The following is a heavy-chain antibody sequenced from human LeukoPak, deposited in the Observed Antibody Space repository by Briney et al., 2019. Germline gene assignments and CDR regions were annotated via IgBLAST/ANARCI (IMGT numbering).Heavy chain of an antibody. V-gene: IGHV1-69*05. D-gene: IGHD2-2*01. J-gene: IGHJ5*02. CDR2: IIPIFGTA. Sequence: SVPVSCQASGGTFSSYAISGVRQPAGQELAWMGGIIPIFGTANYAQKFQGRVTITTDESTSTAYMELSSLRSEDTAVYYYARDRVVVVPAAIPRRASGSWFDPWGQGTLVTVSS. CDR3: ARDRVVVVPAAIPRRASGSWFDP. CDR1: GGTFSSYA.